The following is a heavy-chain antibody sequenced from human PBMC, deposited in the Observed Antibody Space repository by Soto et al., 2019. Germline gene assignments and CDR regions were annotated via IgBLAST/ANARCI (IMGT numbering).Heavy chain of an antibody. V-gene: IGHV4-30-2*01. CDR1: GGSISSGGYS. CDR3: ARGQRTGLITTWFDY. Sequence: SETLSLTCAVSGGSISSGGYSWSWIRQPPGKGLEWIGYIYHSGSTYYNPSLKSRVTISVDRSKNQFSLKLNSVTAADTAVYYCARGQRTGLITTWFDYWGQGTPVTVSS. J-gene: IGHJ4*02. CDR2: IYHSGST. D-gene: IGHD3-22*01.